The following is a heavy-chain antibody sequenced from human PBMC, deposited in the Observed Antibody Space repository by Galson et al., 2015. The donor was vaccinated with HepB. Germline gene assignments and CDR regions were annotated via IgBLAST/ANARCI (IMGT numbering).Heavy chain of an antibody. Sequence: SLRLSCAASGFTFSSYWMSWVRQAPGKGLEWVANIKQDGSEKYYVDSVKGRFTISRDNAKNSLYLQMNSLRAEDTAVYYCARDQGSSWYVPIDYWGQGALVTVSS. CDR3: ARDQGSSWYVPIDY. CDR1: GFTFSSYW. D-gene: IGHD6-13*01. J-gene: IGHJ4*02. CDR2: IKQDGSEK. V-gene: IGHV3-7*03.